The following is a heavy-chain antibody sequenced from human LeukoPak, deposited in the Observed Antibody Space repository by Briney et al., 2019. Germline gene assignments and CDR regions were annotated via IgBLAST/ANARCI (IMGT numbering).Heavy chain of an antibody. Sequence: GGSLRLSCAASGFTFSSYWMSWVRQAPGKGLEWVSAISGSGGSTYYADSVKGRFTISRDNSKNTLYLQMNSLRAEDTAVYYCAKDFVAAGALYNWFDPWGQGTLVTVSS. CDR1: GFTFSSYW. D-gene: IGHD6-25*01. V-gene: IGHV3-23*01. CDR2: ISGSGGST. CDR3: AKDFVAAGALYNWFDP. J-gene: IGHJ5*02.